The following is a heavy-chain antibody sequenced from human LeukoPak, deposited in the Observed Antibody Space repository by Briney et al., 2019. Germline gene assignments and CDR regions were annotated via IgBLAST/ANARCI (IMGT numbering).Heavy chain of an antibody. CDR1: GGSISSYY. V-gene: IGHV4-59*08. CDR3: ARQGDSSSWYPVGAFDI. CDR2: IYYSGST. D-gene: IGHD6-13*01. J-gene: IGHJ3*02. Sequence: SETLSLTCTVSGGSISSYYWSWIRQPPGKGLEWIGYIYYSGSTNYNPSLKSRVTISVDTSKNQFSLKLSSVTAADTAVYYCARQGDSSSWYPVGAFDIWGQGTMVTVFS.